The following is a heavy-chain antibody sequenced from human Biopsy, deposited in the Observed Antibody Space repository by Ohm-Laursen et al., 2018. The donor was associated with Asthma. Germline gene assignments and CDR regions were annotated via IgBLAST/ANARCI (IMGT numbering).Heavy chain of an antibody. V-gene: IGHV3-30*03. Sequence: FLRLSCAASGFTFSSYGMDRVRQAPGKGLEWVALMSYDGSIKDYADSVKGRFTISRDNSMNTLYLHMNSLRVEDTAVYYCARGLDYSGRSGFDYWGQGTLVTVSS. D-gene: IGHD3-10*01. CDR1: GFTFSSYG. CDR2: MSYDGSIK. J-gene: IGHJ4*02. CDR3: ARGLDYSGRSGFDY.